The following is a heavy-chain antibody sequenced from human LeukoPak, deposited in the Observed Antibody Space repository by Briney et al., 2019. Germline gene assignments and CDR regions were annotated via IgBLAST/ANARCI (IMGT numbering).Heavy chain of an antibody. J-gene: IGHJ4*02. Sequence: GGSLRLSCAASGFTVSSNYMSWVRQAPGKGLEWVSVLYSGGSTYYADSVKGRLTISRDNSKNTLYLQMNSLRAEDTAVYYCARDFGRGGYYFDSWGQGTLVTVSS. V-gene: IGHV3-66*01. D-gene: IGHD3-10*01. CDR1: GFTVSSNY. CDR3: ARDFGRGGYYFDS. CDR2: LYSGGST.